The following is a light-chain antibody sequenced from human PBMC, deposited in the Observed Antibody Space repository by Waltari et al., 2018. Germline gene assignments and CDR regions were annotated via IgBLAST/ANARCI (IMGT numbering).Light chain of an antibody. J-gene: IGKJ2*01. Sequence: DIQMTQSPASLSASVGDRVIITCRASQSISMYLNWYQQKPGKAPKLLMYSVSSLQSGVPSRFSGSGSGTDFTLTISSLQPEDFATYYCQQSYITPRTFGQGIKLEI. CDR3: QQSYITPRT. CDR1: QSISMY. V-gene: IGKV1-39*01. CDR2: SVS.